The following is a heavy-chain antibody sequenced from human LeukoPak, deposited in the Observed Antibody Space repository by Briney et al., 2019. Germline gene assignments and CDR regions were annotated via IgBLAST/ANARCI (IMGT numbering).Heavy chain of an antibody. CDR3: ARAGGYSGY. Sequence: GGSLRLSCAVSGFTVSTNHITWVRQAPGKGLECVSVIYGGGSTYYADSVKGRFTISRDSSKNTVYLQMNSLRAEDTAVYYCARAGGYSGYGSQGTLVTVSS. D-gene: IGHD5-12*01. CDR2: IYGGGST. CDR1: GFTVSTNH. V-gene: IGHV3-66*01. J-gene: IGHJ4*02.